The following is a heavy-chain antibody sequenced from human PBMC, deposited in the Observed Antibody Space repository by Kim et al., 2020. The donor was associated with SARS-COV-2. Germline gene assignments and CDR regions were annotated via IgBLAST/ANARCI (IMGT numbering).Heavy chain of an antibody. J-gene: IGHJ4*02. V-gene: IGHV4-34*01. Sequence: SETLSLTCAVYGGSFSGYYWSWIRQPPGKGLEWIGEINHSGSTNYNPSLKSRVTISVDTSKNQFSLKLSSVTAADTAVYYCAWGTGQTGRMLLDYWGQGTLVTVSS. CDR2: INHSGST. D-gene: IGHD3-16*01. CDR3: AWGTGQTGRMLLDY. CDR1: GGSFSGYY.